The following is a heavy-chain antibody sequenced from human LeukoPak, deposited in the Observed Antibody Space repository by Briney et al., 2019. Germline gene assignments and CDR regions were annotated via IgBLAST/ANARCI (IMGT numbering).Heavy chain of an antibody. CDR1: GYTFTIYY. CDR2: INPSGGST. CDR3: ARDRRSYYDSSGYPLTTYYFDY. J-gene: IGHJ4*02. V-gene: IGHV1-46*01. Sequence: VASVTVSFTASGYTFTIYYMHWVRQAPGQGLEWMGIINPSGGSTSYAQKFQGRVTMTRDTSTSTVYMELSSLRSEDTAVYYCARDRRSYYDSSGYPLTTYYFDYWGQGTLVTVSS. D-gene: IGHD3-22*01.